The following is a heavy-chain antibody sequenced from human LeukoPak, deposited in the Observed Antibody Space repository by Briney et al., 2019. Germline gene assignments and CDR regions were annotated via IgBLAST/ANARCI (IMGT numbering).Heavy chain of an antibody. J-gene: IGHJ5*02. CDR3: ARDRLWSYSFAWFDP. Sequence: PGRSLRLSCAASGFTFDDYAMHWVRQAPGKGLEWVAVISYDGSNKYYADSVKGRFTISRDNSKNTLYLQMNSLSAEDTAVYYCARDRLWSYSFAWFDPWGQGTLVTVSS. D-gene: IGHD3-3*01. CDR2: ISYDGSNK. V-gene: IGHV3-30-3*01. CDR1: GFTFDDYA.